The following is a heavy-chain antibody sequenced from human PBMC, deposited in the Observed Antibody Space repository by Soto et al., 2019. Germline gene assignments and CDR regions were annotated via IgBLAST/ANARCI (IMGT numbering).Heavy chain of an antibody. CDR1: DGSISSGCYY. Sequence: PLETLSLTCPVSDGSISSGCYYWSWIRQHPGKGLEWIGYIYYSGSTYYNPSLKSRVTISVDTSKNQFSLKLSSVTAADTAVYYCARAANPPPYYYGSGSYYKSVGFDYWGQGTLVTVSS. V-gene: IGHV4-31*03. D-gene: IGHD3-10*01. J-gene: IGHJ4*02. CDR2: IYYSGST. CDR3: ARAANPPPYYYGSGSYYKSVGFDY.